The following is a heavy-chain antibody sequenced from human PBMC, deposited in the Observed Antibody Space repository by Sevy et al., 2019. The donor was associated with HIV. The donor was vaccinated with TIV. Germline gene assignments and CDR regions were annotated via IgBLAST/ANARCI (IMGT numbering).Heavy chain of an antibody. Sequence: GESLKISCAASGFTFSSYDMHWVRQATGKGLEWVSAIGTAGDTYYPGSVKGRFTISGENAKNSLYLQMNSLRAGDTAVYYCARMATMVRGVKGAFDIWGQGTMVTVSS. V-gene: IGHV3-13*01. CDR1: GFTFSSYD. CDR3: ARMATMVRGVKGAFDI. CDR2: IGTAGDT. D-gene: IGHD3-10*01. J-gene: IGHJ3*02.